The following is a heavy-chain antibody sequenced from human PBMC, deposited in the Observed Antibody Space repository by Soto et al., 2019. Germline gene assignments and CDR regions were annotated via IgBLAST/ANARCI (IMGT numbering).Heavy chain of an antibody. Sequence: QVQLVQSGAEVRKPGASVKVSCKASGYTFTSYGISWVRQAPGQGLEWMGWIRAYNGYTNYAQKFQGRVTVTTDTSTSTAYMELRSLISDDTAVYYCARASDVYRSGWYVGYFDFWGQGTLVTVSS. CDR1: GYTFTSYG. J-gene: IGHJ4*02. CDR2: IRAYNGYT. D-gene: IGHD6-19*01. V-gene: IGHV1-18*04. CDR3: ARASDVYRSGWYVGYFDF.